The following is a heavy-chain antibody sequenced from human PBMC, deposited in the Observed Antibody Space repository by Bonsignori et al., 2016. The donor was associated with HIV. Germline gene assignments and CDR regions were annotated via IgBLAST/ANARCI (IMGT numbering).Heavy chain of an antibody. V-gene: IGHV3-15*01. J-gene: IGHJ3*02. Sequence: VRQAPGKGLEWVGRLKSKTDGGTTDYAAPVKGRFTISRDDSKNTLYLQMNSLKTEDTAVYYCTTGDGFDTFDIWGQGTMVTVSS. CDR3: TTGDGFDTFDI. D-gene: IGHD3-16*01. CDR2: LKSKTDGGTT.